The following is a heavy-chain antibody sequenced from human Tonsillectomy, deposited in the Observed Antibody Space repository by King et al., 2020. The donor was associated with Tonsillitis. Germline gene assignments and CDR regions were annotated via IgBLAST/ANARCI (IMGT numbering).Heavy chain of an antibody. CDR1: GGPFSGYY. D-gene: IGHD1-26*01. CDR2: INHSGST. CDR3: ASWVICGSYFDY. V-gene: IGHV4-34*01. Sequence: VQLQQWGAGLLKPSETLSLTCAVYGGPFSGYYWSWIRQPPGKGLEWIGEINHSGSTNYNPSLKSRVTISVDTSKNQFSLKLSSVTAADTAVYYCASWVICGSYFDYWGQGTLVTVSS. J-gene: IGHJ4*02.